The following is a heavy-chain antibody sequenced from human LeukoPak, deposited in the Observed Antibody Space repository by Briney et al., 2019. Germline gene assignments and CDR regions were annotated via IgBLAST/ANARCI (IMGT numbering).Heavy chain of an antibody. CDR3: MFGVNYMDV. CDR1: GGSISSYY. D-gene: IGHD3-10*02. V-gene: IGHV4-59*08. Sequence: KPSETLSLTCTVSGGSISSYYWSWIRQPPGKGLEWIGYIYYSGSTYYNPSLKSRVTISVDTSKNQFSLKLSSVTAADTAVYYCMFGVNYMDVWGKGTTVTVSS. J-gene: IGHJ6*03. CDR2: IYYSGST.